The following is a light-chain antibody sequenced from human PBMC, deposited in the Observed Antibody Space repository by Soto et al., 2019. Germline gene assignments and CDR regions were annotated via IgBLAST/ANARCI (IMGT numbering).Light chain of an antibody. Sequence: QSVLTQPPSVSGAPGQRLTISCTGSSSNIGAGYDVHWYQQFPGTAPKLLIFSDINRPSGVPARFSASKSGSSASLAISGLQVEDEADYYCQSYDSVLSASVFGGGTQLTVL. CDR2: SDI. J-gene: IGLJ2*01. CDR1: SSNIGAGYD. V-gene: IGLV1-40*01. CDR3: QSYDSVLSASV.